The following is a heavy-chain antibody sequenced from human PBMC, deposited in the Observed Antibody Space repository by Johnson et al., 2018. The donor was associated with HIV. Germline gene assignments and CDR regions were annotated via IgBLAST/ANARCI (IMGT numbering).Heavy chain of an antibody. V-gene: IGHV3-30*02. CDR1: GFTFRNFG. CDR2: IRYDGSNK. D-gene: IGHD5-24*01. Sequence: QVQLVESGGGVVQPGGSLTLSCAASGFTFRNFGIHWVRQAPGKGLEWVAFIRYDGSNKYYADSVKGRFTISRDNSKNTLYLQMNSLRAEDTAVYYCALRDGYNYELDPVRHFDIWGQGTMVTVSS. CDR3: ALRDGYNYELDPVRHFDI. J-gene: IGHJ3*02.